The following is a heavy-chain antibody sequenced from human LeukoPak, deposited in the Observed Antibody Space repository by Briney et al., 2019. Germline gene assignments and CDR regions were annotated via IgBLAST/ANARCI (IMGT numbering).Heavy chain of an antibody. CDR3: AGKDGRFGTYYFDY. Sequence: GSXYSFTSYWIGWVRPVPGKGLXGXXXIYPGDSDTRYSPSFQGQVTITADKSNSTAYLQWSSLKASDTAMYYCAGKDGRFGTYYFDYWGQGTLVTVSS. V-gene: IGHV5-51*01. J-gene: IGHJ4*02. CDR1: XYSFTSYW. D-gene: IGHD3-10*01. CDR2: IYPGDSDT.